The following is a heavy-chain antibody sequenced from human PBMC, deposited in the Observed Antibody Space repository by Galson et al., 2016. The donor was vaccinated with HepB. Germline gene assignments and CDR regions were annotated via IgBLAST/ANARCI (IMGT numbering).Heavy chain of an antibody. J-gene: IGHJ6*02. CDR1: GFTFSTYW. Sequence: SLRLSCAASGFTFSTYWMTWVRQAPGRGLVWVSHISTDGTTNYADSVQGRFTISRDNAKNTLYLQMNSLRAEDTAVYYCVKFGRFFAPNDRYYYYGMDVWGQGTTVTVSS. V-gene: IGHV3-74*01. D-gene: IGHD3-3*01. CDR3: VKFGRFFAPNDRYYYYGMDV. CDR2: ISTDGTT.